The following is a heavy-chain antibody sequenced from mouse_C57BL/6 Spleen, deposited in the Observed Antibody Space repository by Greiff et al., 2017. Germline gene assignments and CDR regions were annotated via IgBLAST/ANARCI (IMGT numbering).Heavy chain of an antibody. Sequence: QVQLQQSGAELVRPGASVTLSCKASGYTFTDYEMHWVKQTPVHGLEWIGAIDPETGGTAYNQKFKGKAILTAEKSSSTAYMELRSLTSADSAVYYFTGWNCGSPYWCFDVWGTGTTVTVSS. CDR3: TGWNCGSPYWCFDV. D-gene: IGHD1-1*01. CDR2: IDPETGGT. CDR1: GYTFTDYE. J-gene: IGHJ1*03. V-gene: IGHV1-15*01.